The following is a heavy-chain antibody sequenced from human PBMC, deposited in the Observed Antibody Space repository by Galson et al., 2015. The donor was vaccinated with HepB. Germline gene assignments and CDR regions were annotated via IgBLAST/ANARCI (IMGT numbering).Heavy chain of an antibody. CDR2: ISSSSSTI. CDR1: GFTFSSYS. V-gene: IGHV3-48*02. CDR3: ARRIKNCSCTSCYKAAYYGMDV. D-gene: IGHD2-2*02. Sequence: SLRLSCAASGFTFSSYSMNWVRQAPGKGLEWVSYISSSSSTIYYADSVKGRFTISRDNAKNSLYLQMNSLRDEDTAVYYCARRIKNCSCTSCYKAAYYGMDVWGQGTTVTVSS. J-gene: IGHJ6*02.